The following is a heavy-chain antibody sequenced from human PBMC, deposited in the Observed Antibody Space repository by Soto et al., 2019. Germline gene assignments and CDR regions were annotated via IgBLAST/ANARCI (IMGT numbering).Heavy chain of an antibody. CDR2: ISAYNGNT. D-gene: IGHD3-22*01. CDR1: GYTFTSYG. CDR3: ARDLIQTNMIARDWFDT. V-gene: IGHV1-18*01. Sequence: ASVKVSCKASGYTFTSYGISWVRQAPGQGLEWMGWISAYNGNTNYAQKLQGRVTMTTDTSTSTAYMELRSLRSDDTAVYYCARDLIQTNMIARDWFDTWGQGTLVTVSS. J-gene: IGHJ5*02.